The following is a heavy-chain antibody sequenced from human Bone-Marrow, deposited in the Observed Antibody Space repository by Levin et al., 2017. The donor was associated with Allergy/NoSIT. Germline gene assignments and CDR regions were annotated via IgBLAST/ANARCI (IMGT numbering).Heavy chain of an antibody. Sequence: LSLTCAASGFTFSSYAMSWVRQAPGKGLEWVSAISGSGGSTYYADSVKGRFTISRDNSKNTLYLQMNSLRAEDTAVYYCAKVSGSSTSCYYRPDCAMAEWEVDYWGQGTLVTVSS. CDR3: AKVSGSSTSCYYRPDCAMAEWEVDY. J-gene: IGHJ4*02. D-gene: IGHD2-2*01. V-gene: IGHV3-23*01. CDR2: ISGSGGST. CDR1: GFTFSSYA.